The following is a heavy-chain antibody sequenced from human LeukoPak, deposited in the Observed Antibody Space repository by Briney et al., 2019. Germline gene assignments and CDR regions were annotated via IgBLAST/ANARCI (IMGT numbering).Heavy chain of an antibody. CDR2: ISSSSSYI. Sequence: GGSLRLSCAASGFTFSTYSMNWVRQAPGKGLEWVSSISSSSSYIYYADSVKGRFTISRDNTRNSLSLQMSSLRAEDTAVCYCARDDYGDYSTFDYWGQGTLVTVSS. CDR1: GFTFSTYS. V-gene: IGHV3-21*01. CDR3: ARDDYGDYSTFDY. D-gene: IGHD4-17*01. J-gene: IGHJ4*02.